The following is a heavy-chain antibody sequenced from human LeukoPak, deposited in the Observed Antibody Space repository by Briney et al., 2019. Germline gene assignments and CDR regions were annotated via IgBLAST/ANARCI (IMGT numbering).Heavy chain of an antibody. V-gene: IGHV3-48*03. CDR1: GFTFNSHE. Sequence: GGSLRLSCAASGFTFNSHEMHWVRQAPGKGLDWVSYITSSGGITYYADSVKGRFTVSRDNAKNSLYLQMNSLRAEDTAVYYCAKGHYYYGMDVWGQGTTVTVSS. J-gene: IGHJ6*02. CDR3: AKGHYYYGMDV. CDR2: ITSSGGIT.